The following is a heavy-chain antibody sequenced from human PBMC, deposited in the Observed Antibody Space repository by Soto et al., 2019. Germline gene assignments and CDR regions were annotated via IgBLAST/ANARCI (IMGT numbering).Heavy chain of an antibody. V-gene: IGHV3-21*01. CDR1: GFTFSSYS. CDR2: ISSSSSYI. CDR3: ARGPPIVVVTAKTRRTWFDP. D-gene: IGHD2-21*02. J-gene: IGHJ5*02. Sequence: GGSLRLSCAASGFTFSSYSMNWVRQAPGKGLEWVSSISSSSSYIYYADSVKGRFTISRDNAKNSLYLQMNSLRAEDTAVYYCARGPPIVVVTAKTRRTWFDPWGQGTLVTLS.